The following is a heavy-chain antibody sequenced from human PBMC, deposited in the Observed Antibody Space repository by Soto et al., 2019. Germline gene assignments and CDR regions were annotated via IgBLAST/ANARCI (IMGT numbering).Heavy chain of an antibody. D-gene: IGHD4-17*01. J-gene: IGHJ4*02. CDR1: GCSISSYY. CDR2: IYYSGST. V-gene: IGHV4-59*01. CDR3: ARRYGGSFDY. Sequence: SETLSLTCTFSGCSISSYYWSWIRQPPGKGLEWIGYIYYSGSTNYNPSLKSRVTISVDTSKNQFSLKLSSVTAADTAVYYCARRYGGSFDYWGQGTLVTVSS.